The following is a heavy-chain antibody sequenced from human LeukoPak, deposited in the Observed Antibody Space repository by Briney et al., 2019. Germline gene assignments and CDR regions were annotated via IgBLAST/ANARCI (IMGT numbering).Heavy chain of an antibody. D-gene: IGHD6-13*01. J-gene: IGHJ6*04. Sequence: ASVKVSCKASGYTFTSYAMHWVRQAPGQRLEWMGWINAGNGNTKYSQKFQGRVTITRDTSASTAYMELSSLRSEDTAVYHCARDLSGIAAAGSGMDVWGKGTTVTVSS. CDR1: GYTFTSYA. CDR3: ARDLSGIAAAGSGMDV. CDR2: INAGNGNT. V-gene: IGHV1-3*01.